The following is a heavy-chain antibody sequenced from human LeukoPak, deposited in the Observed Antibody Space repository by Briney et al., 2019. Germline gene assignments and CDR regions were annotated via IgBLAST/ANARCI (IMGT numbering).Heavy chain of an antibody. D-gene: IGHD3-16*02. J-gene: IGHJ3*02. Sequence: SETLSLTCTVSGGSISSSSYYWGWIRQPPGKGLEWIGSIYYSGSTYYNPSLKSRVTISVDTSKNQFSLKLSSVTAADTAVYYCARPYDYIWGSYRYRANDAFDIWGQGTMVTVSS. V-gene: IGHV4-39*01. CDR3: ARPYDYIWGSYRYRANDAFDI. CDR2: IYYSGST. CDR1: GGSISSSSYY.